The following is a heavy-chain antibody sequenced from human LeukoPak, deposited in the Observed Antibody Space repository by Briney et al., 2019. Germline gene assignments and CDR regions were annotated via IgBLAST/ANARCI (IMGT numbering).Heavy chain of an antibody. CDR2: IYYSGST. CDR3: ASYVGSNDAFDI. CDR1: GGSISSYY. Sequence: SETLSLTCTVSGGSISSYYWSWIRQPPGKGLEWIGYIYYSGSTNYNPSLKSRVTISVDTSKNQFSLKLSSVTAADTAVYYCASYVGSNDAFDIWGQGTMVTVSS. J-gene: IGHJ3*02. D-gene: IGHD2-15*01. V-gene: IGHV4-59*01.